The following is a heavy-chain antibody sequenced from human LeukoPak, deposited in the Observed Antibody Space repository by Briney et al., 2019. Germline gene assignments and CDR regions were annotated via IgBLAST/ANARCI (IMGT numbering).Heavy chain of an antibody. CDR3: AGDLISGSGSLGY. V-gene: IGHV3-11*04. Sequence: GGSLRLSCAASGFTFSDYYMSWIRQAPGKGLEWISYITSSDLSTIYYADSVKGRFTISRDNAKTTLYLQMNSLRDEDTAVYYCAGDLISGSGSLGYWGQGTLVTVSS. CDR1: GFTFSDYY. J-gene: IGHJ4*02. CDR2: ITSSDLSTI. D-gene: IGHD3-10*01.